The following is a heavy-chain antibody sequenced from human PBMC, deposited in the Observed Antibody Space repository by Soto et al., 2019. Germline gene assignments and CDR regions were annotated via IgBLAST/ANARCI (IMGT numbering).Heavy chain of an antibody. Sequence: QVQLQESGPGLVKPSQTLSLTCTVSGGSISSGDYYWSWIRQHPGKGLEWIGYIYYSGSTYYNPSLKSRVTISVDTSENQFSLKLNSVTAADTAVYYCARWWSGSRQGFDPWGQGTLVTVSS. CDR2: IYYSGST. J-gene: IGHJ5*02. CDR1: GGSISSGDYY. D-gene: IGHD3-3*01. V-gene: IGHV4-31*03. CDR3: ARWWSGSRQGFDP.